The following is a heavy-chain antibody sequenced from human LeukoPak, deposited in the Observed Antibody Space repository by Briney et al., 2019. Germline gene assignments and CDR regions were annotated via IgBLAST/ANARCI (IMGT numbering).Heavy chain of an antibody. J-gene: IGHJ4*02. D-gene: IGHD5-12*01. V-gene: IGHV1-69*05. CDR3: ARALYSGYDGIDY. CDR1: GGTFSSYA. Sequence: SVKVSCKASGGTFSSYAISWVRQAPGQGLEWMGGIIPIFGTANYAQKLQGRVTMTTDTSTSTAYMELRSLRSDDTAVYYCARALYSGYDGIDYWGQGTLVTVSS. CDR2: IIPIFGTA.